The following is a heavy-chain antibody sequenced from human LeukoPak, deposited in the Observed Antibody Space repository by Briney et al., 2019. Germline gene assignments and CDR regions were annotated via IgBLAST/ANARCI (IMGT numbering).Heavy chain of an antibody. Sequence: GGSLRLSCAASGFTFSTYWMSWVRQAPGRGLEWVANIKQDGSETYYVDSVKGRFTISRDNAKNSLSLQMNSLRADDTAVYYCARMGSVGYCSGGTCYPAYSFDYWGQGTLVTVSS. J-gene: IGHJ4*02. CDR2: IKQDGSET. D-gene: IGHD2-15*01. CDR3: ARMGSVGYCSGGTCYPAYSFDY. CDR1: GFTFSTYW. V-gene: IGHV3-7*01.